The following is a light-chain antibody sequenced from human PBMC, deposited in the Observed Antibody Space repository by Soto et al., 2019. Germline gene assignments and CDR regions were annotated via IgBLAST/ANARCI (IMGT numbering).Light chain of an antibody. CDR3: QQYNNWPPDRT. CDR2: GAS. Sequence: EIVMTQSPATLSVSPGDRAALSCRASQSVGSNLAWYQQQPGQAPRPLVHGASTRATAIPARFSGSGSGTEFTLTISSLQSEDFAIYFCQQYNNWPPDRTFGQGTKVEIK. J-gene: IGKJ1*01. CDR1: QSVGSN. V-gene: IGKV3-15*01.